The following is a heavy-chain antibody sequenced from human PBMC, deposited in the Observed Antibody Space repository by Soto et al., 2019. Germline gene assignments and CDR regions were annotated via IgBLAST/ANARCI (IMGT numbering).Heavy chain of an antibody. D-gene: IGHD1-26*01. V-gene: IGHV1-2*02. Sequence: QVQLVQSGAEVKKTGASVKVSCKASGYTFTGYYMHWVRQAPGQGLEWMGWLNPNSGGTNYAQKFQGRVTMNRDTSIITAYVELSRLRSDDTAVYYCARGSYSGSYPEFDYWGQGTLVTVSS. J-gene: IGHJ4*02. CDR1: GYTFTGYY. CDR2: LNPNSGGT. CDR3: ARGSYSGSYPEFDY.